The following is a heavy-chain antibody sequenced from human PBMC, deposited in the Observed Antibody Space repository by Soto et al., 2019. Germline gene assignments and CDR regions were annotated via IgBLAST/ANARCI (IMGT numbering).Heavy chain of an antibody. Sequence: EVQLVESGGGLVQPGGSLRLSCAASGFTVSSNYMSWVRQAPGKGLEWVSVIYSGDSTYYADSVKGRFTISRHNSKNTLYLQMNRLRSEDTAVYYCAREGAGTDYWGQGTLVTVSS. D-gene: IGHD6-19*01. CDR2: IYSGDST. CDR3: AREGAGTDY. J-gene: IGHJ4*02. CDR1: GFTVSSNY. V-gene: IGHV3-53*04.